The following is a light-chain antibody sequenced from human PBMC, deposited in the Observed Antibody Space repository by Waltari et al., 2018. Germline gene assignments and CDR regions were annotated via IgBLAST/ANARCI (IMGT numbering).Light chain of an antibody. J-gene: IGLJ2*01. CDR3: QVWDSISNHVV. CDR1: SVGSKS. Sequence: SYVLTQPPSVSVAPGQTATITCGGKSVGSKSVHWYQQKPGQAPVLVVYDDSDRPSGAPDRFSGSNPGTTPTLTISRVEAGDEADYYCQVWDSISNHVVFGGGTRLTVL. CDR2: DDS. V-gene: IGLV3-21*02.